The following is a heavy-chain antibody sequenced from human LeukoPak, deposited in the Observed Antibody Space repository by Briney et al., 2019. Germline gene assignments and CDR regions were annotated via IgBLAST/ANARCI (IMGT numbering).Heavy chain of an antibody. CDR2: INPNSGDT. CDR3: ATGIAAAVAYFDC. J-gene: IGHJ4*02. Sequence: ASVKVSCKASGYTFTGYYMHWVRQAPGQGLEWMGWINPNSGDTNYAQKFQGRVTMTRDTSISTAYMELRSLRSDDTAVYYCATGIAAAVAYFDCWGQGSLVTVSS. V-gene: IGHV1-2*02. D-gene: IGHD6-13*01. CDR1: GYTFTGYY.